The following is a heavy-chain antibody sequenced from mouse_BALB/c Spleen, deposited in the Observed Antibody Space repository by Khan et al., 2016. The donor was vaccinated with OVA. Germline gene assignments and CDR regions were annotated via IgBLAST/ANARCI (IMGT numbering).Heavy chain of an antibody. CDR2: INPHIGET. J-gene: IGHJ2*01. D-gene: IGHD1-1*01. Sequence: EVQLVESGPELVRPGASVKISCTASGYSFTGYFMYWVMQSLGKSLEWIGRINPHIGETFYNQRFKDKATLTVDESSSTAHMELRSLASEDSAVYYCTRIYRSDFDYWGQGTTLTVSS. CDR3: TRIYRSDFDY. CDR1: GYSFTGYF. V-gene: IGHV1-20*02.